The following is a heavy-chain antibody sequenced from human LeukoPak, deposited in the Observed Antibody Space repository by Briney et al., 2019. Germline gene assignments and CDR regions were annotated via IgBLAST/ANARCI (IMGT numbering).Heavy chain of an antibody. Sequence: GGSLRLSCAASGFTFSSYAMSWVRQAPGKGLEWVSAISGSGGSTYSTDSVKGRFTISRDNSKSTLYLQMNSLRVEDTAIYYCAKGGPQFFDYWGQGTLVTVSS. CDR2: ISGSGGST. D-gene: IGHD5-24*01. CDR1: GFTFSSYA. V-gene: IGHV3-23*01. CDR3: AKGGPQFFDY. J-gene: IGHJ4*02.